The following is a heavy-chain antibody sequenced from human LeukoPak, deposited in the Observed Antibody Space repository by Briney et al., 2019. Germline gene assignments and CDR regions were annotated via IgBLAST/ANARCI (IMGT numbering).Heavy chain of an antibody. CDR1: GFTVNNKY. D-gene: IGHD3-22*01. V-gene: IGHV3-53*01. CDR2: IYNDGRT. J-gene: IGHJ4*02. Sequence: GGSLRLSCAASGFTVNNKYMTWVRQAPGKGLEWVSLIYNDGRTYYADSVKGRCTISRDNLKNVLYLQMNSLKVEDTALYYCARGLFLSGYLDAFDIWGQGTLVTVSS. CDR3: ARGLFLSGYLDAFDI.